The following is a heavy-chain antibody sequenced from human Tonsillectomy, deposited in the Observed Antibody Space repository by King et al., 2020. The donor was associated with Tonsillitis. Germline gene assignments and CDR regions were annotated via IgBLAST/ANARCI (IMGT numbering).Heavy chain of an antibody. V-gene: IGHV3-23*04. CDR1: GFTFSSYA. J-gene: IGHJ3*02. Sequence: VQLVESGGGLVQPGGSLRLSCAASGFTFSSYAMTWVRQAPGKGLEWVSGISGSGGSTYYADSVKGRFTISRDNSKNTLYLQMNSLRAEDTAVYYCTPWFGDLFDAFDIWGQGTMVTVSS. CDR3: TPWFGDLFDAFDI. CDR2: ISGSGGST. D-gene: IGHD3-10*01.